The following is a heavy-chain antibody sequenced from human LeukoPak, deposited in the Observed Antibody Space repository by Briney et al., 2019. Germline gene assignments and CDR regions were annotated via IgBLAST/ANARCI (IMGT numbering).Heavy chain of an antibody. Sequence: GGSLRLSCAASGFTFSSYTMNWVRQAPGKGLEWVSYIDLSGSTLYYVDSVKGRFTISRDNAKNSLYLQMNSLRAEDTAVYYCACGVGGSWDWYYFDYWGQGTLVTVSS. V-gene: IGHV3-48*04. CDR1: GFTFSSYT. CDR3: ACGVGGSWDWYYFDY. CDR2: IDLSGSTL. J-gene: IGHJ4*02. D-gene: IGHD3-10*01.